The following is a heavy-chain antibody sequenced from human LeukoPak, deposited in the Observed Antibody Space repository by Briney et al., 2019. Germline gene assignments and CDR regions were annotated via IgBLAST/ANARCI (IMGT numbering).Heavy chain of an antibody. CDR1: GGTFSSYA. Sequence: GASVKVSRKASGGTFSSYAISWVRQAPGQGLEWMGGIIPIFGTANYAQKFQGRVTITTDESTSTAYMELSSLRSEDTAVYYCARTHYPIAARHPDAFDIWGQGTMVTVSS. D-gene: IGHD6-6*01. V-gene: IGHV1-69*05. J-gene: IGHJ3*02. CDR3: ARTHYPIAARHPDAFDI. CDR2: IIPIFGTA.